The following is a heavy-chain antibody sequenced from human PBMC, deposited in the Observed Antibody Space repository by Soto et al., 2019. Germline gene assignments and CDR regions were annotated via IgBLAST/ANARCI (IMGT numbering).Heavy chain of an antibody. D-gene: IGHD3-16*01. CDR3: ARQRFSSYDALDF. CDR2: FSYSGST. CDR1: GDSISTNY. Sequence: QVLLQESGPGLVKPSETLSLTCAVSGDSISTNYWSWIRQPPGKGLEWIGCFSYSGSTKYIPSLQSRVSMSIDTSKNQFSLRLSSVTAADTALYYCARQRFSSYDALDFWGQGTMVTVSS. V-gene: IGHV4-59*08. J-gene: IGHJ3*01.